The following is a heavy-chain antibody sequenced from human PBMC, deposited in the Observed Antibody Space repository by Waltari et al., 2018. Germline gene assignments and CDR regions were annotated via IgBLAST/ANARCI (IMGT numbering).Heavy chain of an antibody. J-gene: IGHJ3*02. Sequence: EVQLLESGGGLVQPGGSLRLSCAASRFTFSSYAMSWVRQGPGKGLEWVSTISGSGGGTYYPDSVKGRFTISRDNSKNTLYLQMNSLRAEDTAVYYCAKASGVIVAAGNDAFDIWGQGTMVTVSS. V-gene: IGHV3-23*01. CDR1: RFTFSSYA. CDR3: AKASGVIVAAGNDAFDI. CDR2: ISGSGGGT. D-gene: IGHD1-26*01.